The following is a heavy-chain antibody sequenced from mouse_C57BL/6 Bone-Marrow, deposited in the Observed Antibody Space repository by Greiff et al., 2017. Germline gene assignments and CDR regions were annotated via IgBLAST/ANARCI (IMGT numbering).Heavy chain of an antibody. J-gene: IGHJ2*01. CDR3: TTMIMTRYFDY. CDR1: GFNIKDDY. CDR2: IDPENGDT. D-gene: IGHD2-4*01. Sequence: VQLKQSGAELVRPGASVKLSCTASGFNIKDDYMHWVKQRPEQGLEWIGWIDPENGDTEYASKFQGKATITADTSSNTAYLQLSSLTSGDTAVYYGTTMIMTRYFDYWGQGTTLTVSS. V-gene: IGHV14-4*01.